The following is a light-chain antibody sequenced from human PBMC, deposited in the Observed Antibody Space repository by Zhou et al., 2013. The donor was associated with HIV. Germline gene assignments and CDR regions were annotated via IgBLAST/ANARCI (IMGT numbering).Light chain of an antibody. CDR2: GAS. CDR1: QGISHY. Sequence: DIQMTQSPSSLSASVGDRVTITCRASQGISHYLAWYQHHPGKVPRLLIFGASTLQSGVPSRFSGSGSGTDFTLTISSLQPEDFATYYCQRSYGIPYTFGQGTKLEIK. J-gene: IGKJ2*01. CDR3: QRSYGIPYT. V-gene: IGKV1-39*01.